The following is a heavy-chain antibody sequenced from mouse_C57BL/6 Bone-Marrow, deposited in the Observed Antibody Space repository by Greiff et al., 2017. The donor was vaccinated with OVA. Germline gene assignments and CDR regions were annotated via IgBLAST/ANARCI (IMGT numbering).Heavy chain of an antibody. J-gene: IGHJ4*01. CDR1: GFSLTSYG. Sequence: QVQLQQPGPGLVQPSQSLSITCTVSGFSLTSYGVHWVRQSPGKGLEWLGVIWSGGSTDFNAAFISRLSISKDNSKSQVFFKMNSLQADDTAIYYCARNREDGYALYAMDYWGQGTSVTVSS. CDR3: ARNREDGYALYAMDY. D-gene: IGHD2-3*01. CDR2: IWSGGST. V-gene: IGHV2-2*01.